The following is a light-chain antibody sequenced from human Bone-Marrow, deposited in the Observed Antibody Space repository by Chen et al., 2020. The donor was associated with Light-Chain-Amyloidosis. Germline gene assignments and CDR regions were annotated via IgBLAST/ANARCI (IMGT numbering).Light chain of an antibody. V-gene: IGLV3-21*02. CDR1: NIGSTS. CDR3: QVWDRSSDRPV. J-gene: IGLJ3*02. Sequence: SHVLTQPSSVSVAPGQTATIACGGNNIGSTSLHWYQQTPGQAPLLVVYDDSARPSGIPERLSGSNSGNTATLTISRVEAGDEADYYCQVWDRSSDRPVFGGGTKLTVL. CDR2: DDS.